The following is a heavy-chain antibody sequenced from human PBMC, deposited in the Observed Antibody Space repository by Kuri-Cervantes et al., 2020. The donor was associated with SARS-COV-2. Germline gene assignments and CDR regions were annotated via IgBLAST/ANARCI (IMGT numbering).Heavy chain of an antibody. J-gene: IGHJ4*02. Sequence: GSLRLSCTVSGGSISNGSFYWGWIRQPPGRGLEWIGNIYYSGSAYYYPSLESRATISLDTSNNQFSLKLSSVTAADTAVYYCERPDSSGYYFDYWGQGTLVTVSS. CDR2: IYYSGSA. CDR3: ERPDSSGYYFDY. CDR1: GGSISNGSFY. D-gene: IGHD3-22*01. V-gene: IGHV4-39*01.